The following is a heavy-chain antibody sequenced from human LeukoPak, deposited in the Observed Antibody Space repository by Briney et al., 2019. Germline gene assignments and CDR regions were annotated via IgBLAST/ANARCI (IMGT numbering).Heavy chain of an antibody. CDR3: ARDRTGVFPEYFQH. CDR1: GYTFTGYY. Sequence: ASVKVSCKASGYTFTGYYMHWVRQAPGQGLEWMGWIRPNSGGTNYAQKFQGRVTMTRDTSISTAYMELSRLRSDDTAVYYCARDRTGVFPEYFQHWGQGTLVTVSS. D-gene: IGHD3-16*01. J-gene: IGHJ1*01. CDR2: IRPNSGGT. V-gene: IGHV1-2*02.